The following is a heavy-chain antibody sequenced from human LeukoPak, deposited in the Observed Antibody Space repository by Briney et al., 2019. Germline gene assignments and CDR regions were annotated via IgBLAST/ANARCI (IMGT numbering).Heavy chain of an antibody. Sequence: GGSLRLSCAASGFTFSSYSMNWVRQAPGKWLEWVSSISSSSSYIYYADSVKGRFTISRDNAKNSLYLQMNSLRAEDTAVYYCARGAKYLCGGECYDYWGQGTLVTVSS. CDR3: ARGAKYLCGGECYDY. J-gene: IGHJ4*02. CDR2: ISSSSSYI. D-gene: IGHD2-21*01. CDR1: GFTFSSYS. V-gene: IGHV3-21*01.